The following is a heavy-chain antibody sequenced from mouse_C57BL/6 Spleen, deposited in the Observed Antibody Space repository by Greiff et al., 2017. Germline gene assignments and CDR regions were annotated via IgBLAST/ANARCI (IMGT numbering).Heavy chain of an antibody. D-gene: IGHD1-3*01. Sequence: QVQLQQPGAELVKPGASVKLSCKASGYTFTSYWMQWVKQRPGQGLEWIGEIDPSDSYHNYHQTLKGKATLTVATSSSTAYMQLSSLTSEDSAVYYCARRLKDYAMDYWGQGTSVTVSS. CDR2: IDPSDSYH. CDR1: GYTFTSYW. J-gene: IGHJ4*01. V-gene: IGHV1-50*01. CDR3: ARRLKDYAMDY.